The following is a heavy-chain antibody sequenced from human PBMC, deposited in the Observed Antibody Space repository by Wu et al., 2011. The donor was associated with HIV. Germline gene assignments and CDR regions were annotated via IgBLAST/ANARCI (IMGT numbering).Heavy chain of an antibody. Sequence: QVQLVQSGAEVKKPGASVKVSCKASGYTFTAYYMHWLRQAPGQGLEWMGWINPHSGGTNFAQKFQGRVTMTRDTSITTAYMQLNRLKPDDTALYYCAREWRYCTGGSPCPSEYLQHWGQGTLV. CDR2: INPHSGGT. CDR3: AREWRYCTGGSPCPSEYLQH. V-gene: IGHV1-2*02. CDR1: GYTFTAYY. J-gene: IGHJ1*01. D-gene: IGHD2-8*02.